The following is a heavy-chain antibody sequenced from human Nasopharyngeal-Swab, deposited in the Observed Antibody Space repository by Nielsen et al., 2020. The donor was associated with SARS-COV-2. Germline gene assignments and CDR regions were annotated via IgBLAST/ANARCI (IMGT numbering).Heavy chain of an antibody. Sequence: GESLKISCSASGFTFSLYAMHWVRQAPGKGLEYVSTINDYEDRLYYADSVKGRFTIYRDNSKNTLYLQMSSLRADDTAMYFCARDRSGETGTVGADWGQGTLVTVSS. CDR2: INDYEDRL. J-gene: IGHJ4*02. CDR3: ARDRSGETGTVGAD. V-gene: IGHV3-64*04. D-gene: IGHD1-7*01. CDR1: GFTFSLYA.